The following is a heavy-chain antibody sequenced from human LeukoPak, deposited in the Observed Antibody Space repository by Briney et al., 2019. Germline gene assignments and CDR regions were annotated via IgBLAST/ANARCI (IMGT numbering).Heavy chain of an antibody. CDR3: ARPQNSGAIMSFLLDS. CDR2: ISNDGSNQ. J-gene: IGHJ4*02. Sequence: GGSLRLSCAVSGFTFSSCGMHWVRQAPGKGLEWVAVISNDGSNQIYGDSVKGRFTISRDNSKNTLYLQMNSLRAEDTAVYYCARPQNSGAIMSFLLDSWGQGTLVTVSS. CDR1: GFTFSSCG. D-gene: IGHD4/OR15-4a*01. V-gene: IGHV3-30-3*01.